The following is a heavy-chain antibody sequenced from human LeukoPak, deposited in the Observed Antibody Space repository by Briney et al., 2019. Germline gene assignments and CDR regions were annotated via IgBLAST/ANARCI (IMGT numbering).Heavy chain of an antibody. D-gene: IGHD6-13*01. CDR1: GYTFTGYY. CDR2: IYPNSGVT. Sequence: ASVKVSFKASGYTFTGYYMHWVRQAPGQGLEWIGWIYPNSGVTKYAQKFQGRVTLTRDTSISTAYMELNSLRSDDTAVYYCARLAGITAGGSMVGWGQGTLVTVSS. J-gene: IGHJ4*02. CDR3: ARLAGITAGGSMVG. V-gene: IGHV1-2*02.